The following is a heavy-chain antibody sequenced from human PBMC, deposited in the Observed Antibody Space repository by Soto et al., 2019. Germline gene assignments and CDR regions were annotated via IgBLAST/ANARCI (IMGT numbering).Heavy chain of an antibody. V-gene: IGHV1-46*01. D-gene: IGHD2-2*01. CDR1: GYTFTSYY. CDR2: INPSGGST. CDR3: ARGREGVVVPAAAFDY. J-gene: IGHJ4*02. Sequence: ASVKVSCKASGYTFTSYYMHWVRQAPGQGLEWMGIINPSGGSTSYAQKFQGRATMTRDTSTSTVYMELSSLRSEDTAVYYCARGREGVVVPAAAFDYWGQGTLVTVSS.